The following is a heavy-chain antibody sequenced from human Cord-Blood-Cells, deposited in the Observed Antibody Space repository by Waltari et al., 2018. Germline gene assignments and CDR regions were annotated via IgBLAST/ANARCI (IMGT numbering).Heavy chain of an antibody. V-gene: IGHV1-8*01. J-gene: IGHJ4*02. CDR2: MNPNSGNT. D-gene: IGHD3-10*01. Sequence: QVQLVQSGAEVKKPGASVKVSCKASGYTFTSYDIKCGRQATGQGLGWMGWMNPNSGNTGYAQKFQGRVTMTRNTSISTAYMELSSLRSEDTAVYYCARGRGGIFHLAYWGQGTLVTVSS. CDR3: ARGRGGIFHLAY. CDR1: GYTFTSYD.